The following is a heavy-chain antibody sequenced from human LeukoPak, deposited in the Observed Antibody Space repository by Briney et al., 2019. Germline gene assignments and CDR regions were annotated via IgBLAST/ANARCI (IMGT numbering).Heavy chain of an antibody. D-gene: IGHD3-10*01. V-gene: IGHV5-51*01. CDR1: GYSFTSYW. J-gene: IGHJ6*02. Sequence: GESLKISCKGSGYSFTSYWIGWVRQMPGKGLEWMGIIYPGDSDTTYSPSFQGQVTISADKSISTAYLQWSSLKASDTAMYYCARLNVGVIHYYYGMDVWGQGTTVTVSS. CDR3: ARLNVGVIHYYYGMDV. CDR2: IYPGDSDT.